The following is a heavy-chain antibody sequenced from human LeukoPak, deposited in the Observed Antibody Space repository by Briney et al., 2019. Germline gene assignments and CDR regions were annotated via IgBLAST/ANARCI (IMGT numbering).Heavy chain of an antibody. CDR1: GFTFSSYA. CDR2: ISDSGGST. Sequence: PGGSLRLSCAASGFTFSSYAMSWVRQAPGKGLEWVLTISDSGGSTYYADSVKGRFTISRDNSKNTLYLQMNSLRAEDTAVYYCAKSITIFAVVTGFDYWGQGTLVTVSS. V-gene: IGHV3-23*01. J-gene: IGHJ4*02. D-gene: IGHD3-3*01. CDR3: AKSITIFAVVTGFDY.